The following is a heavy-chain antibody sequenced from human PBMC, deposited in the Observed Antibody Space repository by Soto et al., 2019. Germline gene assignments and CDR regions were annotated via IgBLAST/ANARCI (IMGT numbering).Heavy chain of an antibody. V-gene: IGHV3-30-3*02. CDR3: AKCADYDFWSASNWFDP. CDR1: GFTFSSYA. J-gene: IGHJ5*02. D-gene: IGHD3-3*01. CDR2: ISYDGSNK. Sequence: GGSLRLSCAASGFTFSSYAMHWVRQAPGKGLEWVAVISYDGSNKYYADSVKGRFTISRDNSKNTLYLQMNSLRAEDTAVYYCAKCADYDFWSASNWFDPWGQGTLVTVSS.